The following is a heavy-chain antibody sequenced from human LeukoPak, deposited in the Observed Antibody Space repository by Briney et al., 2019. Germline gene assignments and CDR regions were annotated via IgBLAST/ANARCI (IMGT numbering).Heavy chain of an antibody. V-gene: IGHV3-74*01. Sequence: GGSLRLSCAASGFTFSNAWMHWVRQVPGKGLLWVSRINSDGSATIYADSVRGRFTISRDNAKNTLYLQMSGLRVEDTAVYHCASDSPYYGMDVWGQGTTVTVSS. J-gene: IGHJ6*02. CDR2: INSDGSAT. CDR1: GFTFSNAW. CDR3: ASDSPYYGMDV.